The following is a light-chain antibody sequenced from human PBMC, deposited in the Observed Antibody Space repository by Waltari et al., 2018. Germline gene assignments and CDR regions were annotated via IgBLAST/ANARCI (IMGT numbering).Light chain of an antibody. Sequence: QSALTQPRSVSGSPGQSVTISCTGTTSDVGGYHYVSWFQQHPGKAPKLIIYDVSERPQGVPVRFSGSKSDNTASLTISGLQAEDEADYYCCSYAGSYTYVFGSGTKVTVL. CDR1: TSDVGGYHY. J-gene: IGLJ1*01. CDR3: CSYAGSYTYV. CDR2: DVS. V-gene: IGLV2-11*01.